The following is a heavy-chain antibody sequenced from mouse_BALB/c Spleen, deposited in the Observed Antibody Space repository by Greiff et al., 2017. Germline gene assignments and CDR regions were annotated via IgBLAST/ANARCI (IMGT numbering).Heavy chain of an antibody. J-gene: IGHJ1*01. CDR1: GFSLTSYG. Sequence: VMLVESGPGLVQPSQSLSITCTVSGFSLTSYGVHWVRQSPGKGLEWLGVIWSGGSTDYNAAFISRLSISKDNSKSQVFFKMNSLQANDTAIYYCARIGTATRYFDVWGAGTTVTVSS. CDR2: IWSGGST. V-gene: IGHV2-2*02. D-gene: IGHD1-2*01. CDR3: ARIGTATRYFDV.